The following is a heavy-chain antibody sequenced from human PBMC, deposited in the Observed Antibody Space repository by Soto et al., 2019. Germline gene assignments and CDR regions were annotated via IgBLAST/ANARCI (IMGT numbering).Heavy chain of an antibody. D-gene: IGHD3-10*01. CDR2: IYHSGST. J-gene: IGHJ6*02. Sequence: PSETLSLTCAVSGGSISSGGYSWSWIRQPPGKGLEWIGYIYHSGSTYYNPSLKSRVTISVDRSKNQFSLKLSSVTAADTAVYYCARSISSGGLYYYYGMDVWGQGTTVTVSS. V-gene: IGHV4-30-2*01. CDR3: ARSISSGGLYYYYGMDV. CDR1: GGSISSGGYS.